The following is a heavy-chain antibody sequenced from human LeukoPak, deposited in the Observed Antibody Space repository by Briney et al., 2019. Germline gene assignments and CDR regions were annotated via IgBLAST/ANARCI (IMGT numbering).Heavy chain of an antibody. J-gene: IGHJ4*02. D-gene: IGHD1-1*01. CDR1: GFTFSSYG. CDR3: VRGQGTSFDY. Sequence: GGSLRLSCAASGFTFSSYGMHWVRQAPGKGLEWVAVISYDGTNKYHADSVKGRFTISRDNSKNTVYMQMNSLRGEDTAVYYCVRGQGTSFDYWGQGALVTVSS. CDR2: ISYDGTNK. V-gene: IGHV3-30*19.